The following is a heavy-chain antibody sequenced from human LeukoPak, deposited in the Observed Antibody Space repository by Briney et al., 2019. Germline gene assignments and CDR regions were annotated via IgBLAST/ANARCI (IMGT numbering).Heavy chain of an antibody. CDR1: GFTFSSYS. J-gene: IGHJ4*02. V-gene: IGHV3-21*01. Sequence: GRSLRLSCAASGFTFSSYSMNWVRQAPGKGLEWVSSISSSSSYIYYADSVKGRFTISRDNAKNSLYLQMDSLRAEDTAVYYCARAASGSYAYWGQGTLVTVSS. CDR2: ISSSSSYI. CDR3: ARAASGSYAY. D-gene: IGHD1-26*01.